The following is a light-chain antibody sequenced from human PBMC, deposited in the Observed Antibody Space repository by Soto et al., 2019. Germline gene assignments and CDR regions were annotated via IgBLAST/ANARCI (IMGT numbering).Light chain of an antibody. CDR1: ESISHW. CDR2: DAF. CDR3: QQYRSDSYT. Sequence: DIQMTQSPGTLSASVGDTVTFTCRASESISHWLAWYQVKPGKPPKLLIYDAFILERGVPSRFSGRGFRTDFTLTISGLEPDDFATYYCQQYRSDSYTFGPGTKLEI. V-gene: IGKV1-5*01. J-gene: IGKJ2*01.